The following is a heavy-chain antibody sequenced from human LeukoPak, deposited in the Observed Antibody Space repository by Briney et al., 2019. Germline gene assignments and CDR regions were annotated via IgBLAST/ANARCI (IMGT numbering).Heavy chain of an antibody. CDR1: GFTVSSNY. D-gene: IGHD6-19*01. CDR2: IYSDRST. Sequence: GGSLRLSCAASGFTVSSNYMSWVRQAPGKGLEWVSVIYSDRSTYYADSVKGGFTISRDNSKNTLYLQMNSLRAEDTAVYYCGGLGIGYSSGWYVDYWGQGTLVTVSS. J-gene: IGHJ4*02. V-gene: IGHV3-53*01. CDR3: GGLGIGYSSGWYVDY.